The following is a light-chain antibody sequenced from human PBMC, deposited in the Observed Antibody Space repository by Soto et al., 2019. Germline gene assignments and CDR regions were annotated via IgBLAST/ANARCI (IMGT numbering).Light chain of an antibody. CDR2: DTC. CDR1: QSVSSSY. J-gene: IGKJ5*01. CDR3: QQYSNGPPIT. V-gene: IGKV3-15*01. Sequence: GLTLSPGAVSLSTGERATLSCRASQSVSSSYLAWYQQKPVQAPSLLIYDTCTRATGIPAKFSGSGSGTEFTLIISSLQPEDYAVSYCQQYSNGPPITFGQGTLLDI.